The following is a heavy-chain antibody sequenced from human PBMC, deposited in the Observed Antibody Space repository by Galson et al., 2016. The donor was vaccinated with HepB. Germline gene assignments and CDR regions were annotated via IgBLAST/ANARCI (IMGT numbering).Heavy chain of an antibody. Sequence: SLRLSCAASGLSLSNHGVHWVRQAPGKGLEWVAVSWYDGTSDYYADSVKGRFTISRDTSKNMVQLQMNSLSAEDSALYYCVRDKGIAVVLDNWGRGTLVTVSS. CDR2: SWYDGTSD. V-gene: IGHV3-33*01. D-gene: IGHD6-19*01. CDR3: VRDKGIAVVLDN. J-gene: IGHJ4*02. CDR1: GLSLSNHG.